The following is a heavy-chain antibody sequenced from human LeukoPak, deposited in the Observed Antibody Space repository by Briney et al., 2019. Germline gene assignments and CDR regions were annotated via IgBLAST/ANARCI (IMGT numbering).Heavy chain of an antibody. CDR1: GYTFTGYY. D-gene: IGHD6-13*01. CDR2: INPNSGGT. V-gene: IGHV1-2*02. CDR3: ARDAAAGISNWFDP. J-gene: IGHJ5*02. Sequence: GASVKVSCKASGYTFTGYYMHWVRQAPGQGLEWMGWINPNSGGTNYAQKFQGRVTMTRDTSISTAYMELSRLRSDDTAVYYSARDAAAGISNWFDPWGQGTLVTVSS.